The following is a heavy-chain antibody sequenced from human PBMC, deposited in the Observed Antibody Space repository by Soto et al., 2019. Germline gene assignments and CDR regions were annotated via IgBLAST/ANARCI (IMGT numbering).Heavy chain of an antibody. CDR2: ISYDGSNK. Sequence: GGSLTLCCAASGFTCSSYAMHWVRPAPGKGLEWVAVISYDGSNKYYADSVKGRFTISRDNSKNTLYLQMNSLRAEDTAVYYCARDRGYSGYDIAFDYWGQGTLVTVSS. CDR1: GFTCSSYA. D-gene: IGHD5-12*01. J-gene: IGHJ4*02. CDR3: ARDRGYSGYDIAFDY. V-gene: IGHV3-30-3*01.